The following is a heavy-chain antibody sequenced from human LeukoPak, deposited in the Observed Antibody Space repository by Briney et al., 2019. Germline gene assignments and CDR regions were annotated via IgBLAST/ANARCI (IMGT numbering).Heavy chain of an antibody. CDR1: GFIFSGYG. Sequence: PGGSLRLSCAASGFIFSGYGMHWVRQVPVKGLEWVAFIGPDGGDRYYAGSVKGRFTISRDDAKKTVDLQTNNVRAEDTAVYYCAGGLHHYDRSLDYWGQGPLVTVSS. V-gene: IGHV3-30*02. CDR3: AGGLHHYDRSLDY. D-gene: IGHD3-22*01. J-gene: IGHJ4*02. CDR2: IGPDGGDR.